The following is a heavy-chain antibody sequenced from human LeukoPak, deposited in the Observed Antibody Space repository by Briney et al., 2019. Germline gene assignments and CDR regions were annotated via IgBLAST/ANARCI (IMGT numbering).Heavy chain of an antibody. J-gene: IGHJ4*02. CDR3: ARIGEYYYDSSGSVDY. CDR1: GYTFTSYY. D-gene: IGHD3-22*01. Sequence: ASVKVSCKASGYTFTSYYMRWVRQAPGQGLEWMGIINPSGGSTSYAQKFQGRVTMTRDTSTSTVYMELSSLRSEDTAVYYCARIGEYYYDSSGSVDYWGQGTLVTVSS. V-gene: IGHV1-46*01. CDR2: INPSGGST.